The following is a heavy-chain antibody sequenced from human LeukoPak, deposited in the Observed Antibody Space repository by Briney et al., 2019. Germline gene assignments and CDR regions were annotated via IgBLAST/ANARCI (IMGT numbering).Heavy chain of an antibody. D-gene: IGHD6-13*01. Sequence: ASVKVSCKASGYTFTSYGISWVRQAPGQGLEWMGWISAYNGNTNYAQKLQGRVTMTTDTSTSTAYMELRSLRSDDTAVYYCARDISLIAAAGPTNFDYWGQGTLVTVSS. J-gene: IGHJ4*02. V-gene: IGHV1-18*01. CDR3: ARDISLIAAAGPTNFDY. CDR1: GYTFTSYG. CDR2: ISAYNGNT.